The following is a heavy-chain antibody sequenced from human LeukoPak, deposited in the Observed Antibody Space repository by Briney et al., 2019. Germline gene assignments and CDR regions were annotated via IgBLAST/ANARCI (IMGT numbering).Heavy chain of an antibody. J-gene: IGHJ4*02. CDR2: ISYDGSNK. V-gene: IGHV3-30*18. CDR3: AKDGYNQGPFDY. CDR1: GFTFSSYG. D-gene: IGHD5-24*01. Sequence: PGRSLRLSCAASGFTFSSYGMHWVRQAPGKGLEWVAVISYDGSNKYYADSVKGRFTISRDNSKNTLYPQMNSLRAEDTAVYYCAKDGYNQGPFDYWGQGTLVTVSS.